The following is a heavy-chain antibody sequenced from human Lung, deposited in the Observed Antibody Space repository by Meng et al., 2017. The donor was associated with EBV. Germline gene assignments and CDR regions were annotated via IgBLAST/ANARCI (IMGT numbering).Heavy chain of an antibody. D-gene: IGHD2-15*01. CDR3: AREWCSGGSCYPDY. CDR1: GGSISSYY. V-gene: IGHV4-4*07. Sequence: QVQLPESGPGLVKPSETLSLTCTVSGGSISSYYWSWIRQPPGKGLEWIGRINTSGSTNYNPSLKSRVTMSVDTSKNQFSLKLSSVTAADTAVYYCAREWCSGGSCYPDYWGQGTLVTVSS. CDR2: INTSGST. J-gene: IGHJ4*02.